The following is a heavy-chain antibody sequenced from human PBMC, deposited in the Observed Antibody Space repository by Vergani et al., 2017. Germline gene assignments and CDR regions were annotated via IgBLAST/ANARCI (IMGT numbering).Heavy chain of an antibody. V-gene: IGHV4-30-4*01. J-gene: IGHJ6*02. D-gene: IGHD3-10*01. CDR1: GGSISSGDYY. CDR2: IYYSGST. CDR3: ARVSGSGSYYGYYYGMDV. Sequence: QVQLQESGPGLVKPSQTLSLTCTVSGGSISSGDYYWSWIRQPPGKGLEWIGYIYYSGSTYYNQSLKSRVTRSVDTSKNQFSLKLSSVTAADTAVYYCARVSGSGSYYGYYYGMDVWGQGTTVTVSS.